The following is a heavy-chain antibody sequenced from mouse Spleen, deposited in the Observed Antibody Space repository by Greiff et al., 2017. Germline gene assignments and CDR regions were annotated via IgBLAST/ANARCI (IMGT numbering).Heavy chain of an antibody. CDR1: GFSLTSYA. CDR2: IWTGGGT. Sequence: VKVVESGPGLVAPSQSLSITCTVSGFSLTSYAISWVRQPPGKGLEWLGVIWTGGGTNYNSALKSRLSISKDNSKSQVFLKMNSLQTDDTARYYCARNKEANWVYFDYWGQGTTLTVSS. D-gene: IGHD4-1*01. J-gene: IGHJ2*01. CDR3: ARNKEANWVYFDY. V-gene: IGHV2-9-1*01.